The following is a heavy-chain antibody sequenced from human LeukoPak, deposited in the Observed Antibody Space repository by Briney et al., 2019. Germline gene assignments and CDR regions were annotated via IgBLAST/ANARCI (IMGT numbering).Heavy chain of an antibody. V-gene: IGHV4-39*01. CDR2: IYYSGST. CDR1: GGSISSYY. J-gene: IGHJ4*02. D-gene: IGHD6-19*01. CDR3: ARRDGIAVAVDY. Sequence: SETLSLTCTVSGGSISSYYWSWIRQPPGKGLEWIGSIYYSGSTYYNPSLKSRVTISVDTSKDQFSLKLSSVTAADTAVYYCARRDGIAVAVDYWGQGTLVTVSS.